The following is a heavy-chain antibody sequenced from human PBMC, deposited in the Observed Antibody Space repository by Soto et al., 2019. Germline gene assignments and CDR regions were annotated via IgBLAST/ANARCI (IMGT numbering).Heavy chain of an antibody. Sequence: PSETLSLTCTVSGGSISSGGYYWSWIRQHPGKGLEWIGYIYYSGSTYYNPSLKSRATISVDTSKNQFSLKLSSVTAADTAVYYCARGTDFWSGLGYYYYGMDVWGQGTTVTVSS. J-gene: IGHJ6*02. CDR2: IYYSGST. D-gene: IGHD3-3*01. CDR3: ARGTDFWSGLGYYYYGMDV. V-gene: IGHV4-31*03. CDR1: GGSISSGGYY.